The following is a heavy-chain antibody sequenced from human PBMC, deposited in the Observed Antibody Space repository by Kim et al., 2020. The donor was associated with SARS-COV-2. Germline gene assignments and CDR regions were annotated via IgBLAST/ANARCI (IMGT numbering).Heavy chain of an antibody. CDR3: ARDNWNEYFDY. Sequence: GGSLRLSCAASGFTFSSYWMNWVRQAPGKGLGLEWVANIKKDGSEKYYVDSVKGRFTISRDNAKNSLYLQMNSLRVEDTAVYYCARDNWNEYFDYWGQGT. J-gene: IGHJ4*02. CDR1: GFTFSSYW. CDR2: IKKDGSEK. V-gene: IGHV3-7*01. D-gene: IGHD1-20*01.